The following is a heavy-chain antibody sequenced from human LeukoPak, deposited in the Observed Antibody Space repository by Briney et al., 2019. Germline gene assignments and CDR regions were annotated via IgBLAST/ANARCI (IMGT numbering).Heavy chain of an antibody. Sequence: PGGSLRLSCAASGFTVSSNYMSWVRQAPGKGLEWVSVIYSGGSTYYADSVKGRFTISRDNSKNTLYLQMNSLRAEDTAVYYCARITSGYYDSSGDYWGQGTLVTVPS. CDR1: GFTVSSNY. V-gene: IGHV3-66*01. CDR2: IYSGGST. CDR3: ARITSGYYDSSGDY. J-gene: IGHJ4*02. D-gene: IGHD3-22*01.